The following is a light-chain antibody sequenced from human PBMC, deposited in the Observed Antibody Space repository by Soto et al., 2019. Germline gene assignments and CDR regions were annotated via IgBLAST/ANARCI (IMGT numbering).Light chain of an antibody. CDR2: QDS. Sequence: SYELTQPHSVAVSPGQTASITCSGDKLGDKYACWYQQKPGQSPVLVIYQDSKRPSGIPERFPGSNSGNTATLTISGTQAMDEADYYCQAWDSSTVVLGGGTQRTVL. CDR1: KLGDKY. CDR3: QAWDSSTVV. V-gene: IGLV3-1*01. J-gene: IGLJ2*01.